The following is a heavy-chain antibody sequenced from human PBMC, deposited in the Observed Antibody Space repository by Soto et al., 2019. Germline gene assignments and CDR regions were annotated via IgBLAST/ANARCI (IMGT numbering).Heavy chain of an antibody. CDR1: GFTFSSYW. J-gene: IGHJ6*03. D-gene: IGHD2-15*01. CDR2: IKQDGSEK. V-gene: IGHV3-7*03. Sequence: EVQLVESGGGLVQPGGSLRLSCAASGFTFSSYWMSWVRQAPGKGLEWVANIKQDGSEKYYVDSVKGRFTISRDNAKNSLCLQMNRLRARDTAVYYCARREYCSGGSCYHGGYYYYYMDVWGKGTTVTVSS. CDR3: ARREYCSGGSCYHGGYYYYYMDV.